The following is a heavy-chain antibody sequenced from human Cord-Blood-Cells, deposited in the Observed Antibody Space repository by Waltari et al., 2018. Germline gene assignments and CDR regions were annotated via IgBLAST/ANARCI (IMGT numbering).Heavy chain of an antibody. J-gene: IGHJ5*02. V-gene: IGHV1-69*06. CDR3: ATGGDCSSTSCFADNWFDP. CDR1: GGTFSSYA. CDR2: LIPIFGTA. D-gene: IGHD2-2*01. Sequence: QVQLVQSGAEVKKPGSSVKVSCKASGGTFSSYAISWVRQAPGQGLEWMGWLIPIFGTANYAQKFQGRVTITADKSTSTAYMELSSLRSEDTAVYYCATGGDCSSTSCFADNWFDPWGQGTLVTVSS.